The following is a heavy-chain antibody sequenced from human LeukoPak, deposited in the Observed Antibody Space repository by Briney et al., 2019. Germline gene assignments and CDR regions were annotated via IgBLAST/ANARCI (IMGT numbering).Heavy chain of an antibody. CDR1: GFTFSSYG. D-gene: IGHD6-19*01. CDR2: IRYDGSNK. Sequence: SGGSPRLSCAASGFTFSSYGMYWVRQAPGKGLEWAAFIRYDGSNKYYADSVKGRFTISRDNSKNTLYLQMNSLRAEDTAVYYCARGVRIAVAGNIDYWGQGTLVTVSS. V-gene: IGHV3-30*02. J-gene: IGHJ4*02. CDR3: ARGVRIAVAGNIDY.